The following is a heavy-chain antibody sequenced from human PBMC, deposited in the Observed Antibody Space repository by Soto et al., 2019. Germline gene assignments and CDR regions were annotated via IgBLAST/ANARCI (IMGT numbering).Heavy chain of an antibody. CDR3: ARAEVGTRNKDYYGSGRYDYYGMDV. Sequence: SETLSLTCTVSGGSISSYYWSWIRQPAGKGLEWIGRIYTSGSTNYNPSLKSRVTMSVDTSKNQFSLKLSSVTAADTAVYYCARAEVGTRNKDYYGSGRYDYYGMDVWGQGTTVTVSS. CDR2: IYTSGST. CDR1: GGSISSYY. J-gene: IGHJ6*02. V-gene: IGHV4-4*07. D-gene: IGHD3-10*01.